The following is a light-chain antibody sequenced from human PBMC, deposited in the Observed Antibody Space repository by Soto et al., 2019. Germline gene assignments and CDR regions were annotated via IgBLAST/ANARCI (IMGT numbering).Light chain of an antibody. J-gene: IGKJ3*01. CDR2: AAS. CDR3: QRSYSTPLT. Sequence: DIQMTQSPSSLSASVGDRVTITCRASQSISSYLNWYQQKPGKAPKLLIYAASSLQSGGPSRFSGRGPGTDFTLTISSLQPEDFATYYCQRSYSTPLTFGPGTKVDIK. CDR1: QSISSY. V-gene: IGKV1-39*01.